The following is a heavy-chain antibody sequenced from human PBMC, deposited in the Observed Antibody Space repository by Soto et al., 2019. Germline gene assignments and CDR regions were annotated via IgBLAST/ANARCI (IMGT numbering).Heavy chain of an antibody. D-gene: IGHD3-3*01. Sequence: PGGSLRLSCAASGFTFSSYWMSWVRQDPGKGLEWVANIKQDGSEKYYVDSVKGRFTISRDNAKNSLYLQMNSLRVEDTAVYYCARDSEITIFGVVTYYYYYMDVWGKGTTVTVSS. V-gene: IGHV3-7*01. CDR3: ARDSEITIFGVVTYYYYYMDV. CDR1: GFTFSSYW. CDR2: IKQDGSEK. J-gene: IGHJ6*03.